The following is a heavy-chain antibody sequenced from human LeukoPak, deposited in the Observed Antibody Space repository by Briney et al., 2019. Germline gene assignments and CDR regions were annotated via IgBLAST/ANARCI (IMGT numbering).Heavy chain of an antibody. J-gene: IGHJ4*02. V-gene: IGHV1-46*01. D-gene: IGHD2-21*02. CDR2: INPSGGST. CDR1: GYTFTSYY. CDR3: ARDRGIVVVTAIYFDY. Sequence: GASVKVSCKASGYTFTSYYMHWVRQAPGQGLEWMGIINPSGGSTSYAQKFQGRVTMTRDTSTSTVYMELSSLRSEDTAVYYCARDRGIVVVTAIYFDYWGQGTLVTVSS.